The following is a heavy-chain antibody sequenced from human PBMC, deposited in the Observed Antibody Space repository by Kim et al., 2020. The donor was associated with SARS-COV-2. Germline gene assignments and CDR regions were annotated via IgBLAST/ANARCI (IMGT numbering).Heavy chain of an antibody. V-gene: IGHV4-34*01. D-gene: IGHD6-19*01. CDR1: GGSFSGYY. J-gene: IGHJ6*03. CDR2: INHSGST. Sequence: SETLSLTCAVYGGSFSGYYWSWIRQPPGKGLEWIGEINHSGSTNYNPSLKSRVTISVDTSKNQFSLKLSSVTAADTAVYYCARGPRQWHSRRHYYFMTV. CDR3: ARGPRQWHSRRHYYFMTV.